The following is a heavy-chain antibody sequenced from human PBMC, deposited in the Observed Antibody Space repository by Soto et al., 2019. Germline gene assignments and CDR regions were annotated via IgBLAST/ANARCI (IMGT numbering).Heavy chain of an antibody. CDR3: ASGDGYNDFDY. CDR1: GGTFRSYA. V-gene: IGHV1-69*06. D-gene: IGHD5-12*01. Sequence: QVQLVKSGAEVKKPGSSVKVSCKASGGTFRSYAIIWVRQAPGQGLEWMGGIIPIFGTANYAQTFQGRVTITADKSTSTAYMDLSRLSSEDTAVYYCASGDGYNDFDYWCQGTLVTVSS. CDR2: IIPIFGTA. J-gene: IGHJ4*02.